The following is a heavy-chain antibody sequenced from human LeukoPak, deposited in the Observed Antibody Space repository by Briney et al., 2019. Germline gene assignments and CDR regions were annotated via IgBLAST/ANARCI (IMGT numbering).Heavy chain of an antibody. V-gene: IGHV3-30*18. CDR1: GFTFSNYD. Sequence: GGSLRLSCAASGFTFSNYDMHWVRQAPGKGLEWVAVISYDGTNKYYADSAKGRFTISRDNSKSTLYLQMNSLRAEDTAVYYCAKENDFVYWGQGILVTVSS. CDR3: AKENDFVY. CDR2: ISYDGTNK. J-gene: IGHJ4*02. D-gene: IGHD3-3*01.